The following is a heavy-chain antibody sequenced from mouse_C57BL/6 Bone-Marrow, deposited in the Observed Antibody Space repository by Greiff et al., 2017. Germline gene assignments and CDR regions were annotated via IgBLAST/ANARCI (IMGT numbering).Heavy chain of an antibody. CDR1: GYTFTSYW. Sequence: EVQLQQSGTVLARPGASVKMSCKTSGYTFTSYWMHWVKQRPGQGLEWIGAIYPGNSDTSYNQKFKGKATLPAVTSASTAYMQLSSQTNEDYAVDYFTRWMDDVWGTGTTVTVSS. J-gene: IGHJ1*03. D-gene: IGHD2-3*01. V-gene: IGHV1-5*01. CDR2: IYPGNSDT. CDR3: TRWMDDV.